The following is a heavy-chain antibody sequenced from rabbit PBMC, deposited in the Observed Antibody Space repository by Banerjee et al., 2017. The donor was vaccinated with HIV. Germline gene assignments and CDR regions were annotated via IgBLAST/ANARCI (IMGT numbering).Heavy chain of an antibody. CDR3: ARGLVAGVLDL. Sequence: QSLEESGGDLVKPGASLTLTCTASGFSLSNSYYMCWVRQAPGKGLEWIACIYVGNSGSTWYASWAKGRFTISKTSSTTVTLQMTSLTAADTATYFCARGLVAGVLDLWGPGTLVTVS. CDR1: GFSLSNSYY. J-gene: IGHJ4*01. D-gene: IGHD3-3*01. V-gene: IGHV1S40*01. CDR2: IYVGNSGST.